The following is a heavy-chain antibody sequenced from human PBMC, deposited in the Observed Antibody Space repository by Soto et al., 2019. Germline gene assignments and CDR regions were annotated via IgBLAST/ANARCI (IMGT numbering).Heavy chain of an antibody. CDR2: ISGSGGST. CDR3: ATVDTAMVSQTKFDY. CDR1: GFTFSSYA. V-gene: IGHV3-23*01. J-gene: IGHJ4*02. D-gene: IGHD5-18*01. Sequence: GGSLRLSCAASGFTFSSYAMSWVRQAPGKGLEWVSAISGSGGSTYYADSVKGRFTISRDNSKNTLYLQMNSLRAEDTAVYYCATVDTAMVSQTKFDYWGQGTLVTVSS.